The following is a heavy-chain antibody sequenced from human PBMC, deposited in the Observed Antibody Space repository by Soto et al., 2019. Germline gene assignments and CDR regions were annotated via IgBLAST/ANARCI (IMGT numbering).Heavy chain of an antibody. D-gene: IGHD1-1*01. CDR3: AKDPSTGNWNPGGYWFDP. CDR1: GFTFSSYA. CDR2: ISGSGGST. Sequence: GGSLRLSCAASGFTFSSYAMSWVRQAPGKGLEWVSAISGSGGSTYYADSVKGRLTISRDNSKNTLYLQMNSLRAEDTAVYYCAKDPSTGNWNPGGYWFDPWGQGTLVTVSS. J-gene: IGHJ5*02. V-gene: IGHV3-23*01.